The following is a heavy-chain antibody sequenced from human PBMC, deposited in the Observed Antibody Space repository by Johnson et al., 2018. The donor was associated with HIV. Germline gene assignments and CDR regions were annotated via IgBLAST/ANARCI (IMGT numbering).Heavy chain of an antibody. CDR2: IGTAGDT. Sequence: VQLVESGGGLVQPGGSLRLSCAASGFTFSSYDMHWVRQATGKGLEWVSAIGTAGDTYYPGSVKGRFTISRDNSKNTLYLQMNSLRAEDTAVYYCARVLTTRGAFDIWGQGTMVTVSS. J-gene: IGHJ3*02. CDR1: GFTFSSYD. V-gene: IGHV3-13*01. D-gene: IGHD3-9*01. CDR3: ARVLTTRGAFDI.